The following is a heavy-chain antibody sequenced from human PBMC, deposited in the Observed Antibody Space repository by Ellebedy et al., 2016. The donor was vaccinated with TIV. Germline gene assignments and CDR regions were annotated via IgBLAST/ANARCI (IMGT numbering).Heavy chain of an antibody. V-gene: IGHV4-39*07. D-gene: IGHD6-13*01. CDR1: GASITSSSFH. CDR2: LYYSGST. Sequence: SETLSLXXSVSGASITSSSFHWDWIRQPPGKGLEWIGSLYYSGSTYYNPSLKSRVTISVDTSKNQFSLKLSSVTAADTAVYYCARGVNAAADFDYWGQGTLVTVSS. J-gene: IGHJ4*02. CDR3: ARGVNAAADFDY.